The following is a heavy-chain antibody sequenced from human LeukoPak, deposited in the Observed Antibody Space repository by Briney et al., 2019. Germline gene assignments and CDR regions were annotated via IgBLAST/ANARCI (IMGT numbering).Heavy chain of an antibody. V-gene: IGHV5-51*01. CDR3: ARRGHGSSWYYFDY. D-gene: IGHD6-13*01. Sequence: GESLKISCKASGYSINSYWIGRGRQVPGKGLEWMGNIYLGGPDSRYRPSFQGQVTISADKSISTAYLQWNSLKASDTAIYYCARRGHGSSWYYFDYWGQGTLVTVSS. CDR2: IYLGGPDS. CDR1: GYSINSYW. J-gene: IGHJ4*02.